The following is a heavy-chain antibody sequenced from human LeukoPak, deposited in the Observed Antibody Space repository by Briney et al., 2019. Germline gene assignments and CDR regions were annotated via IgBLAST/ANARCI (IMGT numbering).Heavy chain of an antibody. CDR3: VRGSHFSKSYNCRHS. D-gene: IGHD1-20*01. Sequence: GGSLRLSCAASGFTLSTYWMHWVRHAPGKGPVWVSRINSEGTTTQYADSVKGRFAISRDNAKNTLDLQMNSLRDEDTAMYFCVRGSHFSKSYNCRHSWGRGTLVTVFS. V-gene: IGHV3-74*01. CDR1: GFTLSTYW. CDR2: INSEGTTT. J-gene: IGHJ5*01.